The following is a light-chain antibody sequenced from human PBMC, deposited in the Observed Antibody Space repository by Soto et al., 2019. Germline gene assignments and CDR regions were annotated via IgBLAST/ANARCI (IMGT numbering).Light chain of an antibody. CDR3: QQSFSTLYT. CDR1: HNISTF. V-gene: IGKV1-39*01. J-gene: IGKJ2*01. CDR2: ATS. Sequence: DIQMTQSPSSLSAFVGDGVTITCRASHNISTFLHWYQQKPGEAPRFIIYATSHLQHGVPSRFSGSGSGTDFTLTISSLQPEDFATYYCQQSFSTLYTVGQGTKLEMK.